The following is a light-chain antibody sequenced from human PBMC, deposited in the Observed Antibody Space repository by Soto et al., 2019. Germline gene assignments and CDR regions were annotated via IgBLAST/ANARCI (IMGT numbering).Light chain of an antibody. V-gene: IGLV6-57*02. J-gene: IGLJ2*01. Sequence: NFMLTQPHSVSESPGKTVTISCTGSSGSIASNYVQWYQQRPGSAPTTVIYKDDQRPSGVPDRFSGSIDSSSNSASLTSSGLKTEDGADYYCQSYDSSNHVVFGGGTKLTVL. CDR3: QSYDSSNHVV. CDR2: KDD. CDR1: SGSIASNY.